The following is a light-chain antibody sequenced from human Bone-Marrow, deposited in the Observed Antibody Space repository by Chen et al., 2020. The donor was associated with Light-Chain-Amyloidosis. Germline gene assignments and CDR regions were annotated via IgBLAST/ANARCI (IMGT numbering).Light chain of an antibody. CDR1: NIGSTS. CDR2: DDS. J-gene: IGLJ3*02. Sequence: SSLLTPPSSVALPPGQTATIARGGNNIGSTSVHWYQQTPGQAPLLVVYDDSDRPSGIPERLSGSNSGNTATLTISRVEAGDEADYYCQVWDRSSDRPVFGGGTKLTVL. V-gene: IGLV3-21*02. CDR3: QVWDRSSDRPV.